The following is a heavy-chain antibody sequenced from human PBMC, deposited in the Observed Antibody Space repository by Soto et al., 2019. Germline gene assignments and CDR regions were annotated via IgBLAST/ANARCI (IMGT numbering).Heavy chain of an antibody. Sequence: GGSLRLSCAASGFTFSSYAMSWVRQAPGKGLEWVSAISGSGGSTYYADSVKGRFTISRDNSKNTLYLQMNSLRAEDTAVYYCAKSLAFTVTTVYYFDYWGQGTLVTVSS. D-gene: IGHD4-17*01. CDR3: AKSLAFTVTTVYYFDY. CDR2: ISGSGGST. J-gene: IGHJ4*02. CDR1: GFTFSSYA. V-gene: IGHV3-23*01.